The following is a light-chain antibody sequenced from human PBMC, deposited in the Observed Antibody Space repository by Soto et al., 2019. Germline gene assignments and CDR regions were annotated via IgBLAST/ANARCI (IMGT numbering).Light chain of an antibody. CDR2: DDD. J-gene: IGLJ1*01. CDR3: GAWDSSLRTGV. Sequence: QSVLTQPPSVSAAPGQKVTISCSGSSSNIGRNYVSWYQQFPGTAPKLLIYDDDQRPSGIPDRFSGSKSDTSATLGITGLQTGDEADYFCGAWDSSLRTGVFGTGTKLTVL. CDR1: SSNIGRNY. V-gene: IGLV1-51*01.